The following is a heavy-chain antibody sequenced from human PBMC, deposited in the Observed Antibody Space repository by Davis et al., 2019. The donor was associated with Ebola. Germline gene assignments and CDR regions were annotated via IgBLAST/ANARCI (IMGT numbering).Heavy chain of an antibody. D-gene: IGHD6-19*01. Sequence: PSETLSLTCTVSGGSISSYYWSWIRQPPGKGLEWIGYIYYSGSTYYNPSLKSRVTISVDTSKNQFSLKLSSVTAADTAVYYCASSSGWYNTPQFDYWGQGTLVTVSS. CDR1: GGSISSYY. J-gene: IGHJ4*02. CDR3: ASSSGWYNTPQFDY. V-gene: IGHV4-30-4*01. CDR2: IYYSGST.